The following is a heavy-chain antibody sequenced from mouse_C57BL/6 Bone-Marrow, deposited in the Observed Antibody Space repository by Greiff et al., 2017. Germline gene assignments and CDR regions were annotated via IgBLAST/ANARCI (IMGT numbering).Heavy chain of an antibody. D-gene: IGHD1-1*01. CDR3: ARNLGYGSSSYYAMDY. CDR2: IWSGGST. V-gene: IGHV2-2*01. CDR1: GFSLTSYG. J-gene: IGHJ4*01. Sequence: VQLQESGPGLVQPSQSLSITCTVSGFSLTSYGVHWVRQSPGKGLEWLGVIWSGGSTDYNAAFISRLSISKDNSKSQVFFKMNSLQADDTAIYYCARNLGYGSSSYYAMDYWGQGTSVTVSS.